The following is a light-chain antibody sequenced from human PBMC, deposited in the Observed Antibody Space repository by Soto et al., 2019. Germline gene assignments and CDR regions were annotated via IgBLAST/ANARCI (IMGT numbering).Light chain of an antibody. V-gene: IGKV1-39*01. CDR3: QQSYSTLPYT. Sequence: DIQMTQSPSSLSASVGDRVTITCRASQSISSYLNWYQQKPGKAPKLLIYAASSLQSGVPSRFSGSGSGTDFTLTISSLQPEDFATYYCQQSYSTLPYTFGQGTKV. CDR1: QSISSY. J-gene: IGKJ2*01. CDR2: AAS.